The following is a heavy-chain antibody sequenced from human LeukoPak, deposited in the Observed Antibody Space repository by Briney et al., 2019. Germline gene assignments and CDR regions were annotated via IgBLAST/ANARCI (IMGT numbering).Heavy chain of an antibody. CDR3: AKGSSGWLTLQYFQH. Sequence: GGSLRLSCAASGFTFSSNAMSWVRQAPGKGLQWVSVISGSGGSTYYAESVKGRFTISRDNSKNTLYLQMNSLRAEDTAVYYCAKGSSGWLTLQYFQHWGQGTRVTVSS. CDR1: GFTFSSNA. D-gene: IGHD6-19*01. CDR2: ISGSGGST. J-gene: IGHJ1*01. V-gene: IGHV3-23*01.